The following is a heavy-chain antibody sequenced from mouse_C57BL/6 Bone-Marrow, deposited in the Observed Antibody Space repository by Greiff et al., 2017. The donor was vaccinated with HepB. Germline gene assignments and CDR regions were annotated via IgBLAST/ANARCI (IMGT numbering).Heavy chain of an antibody. Sequence: EVKVVESGGGLVQPGESLKLSCESNEYEFPSHDMSWVRKTPEKRLELVAAINSDGGSTYYPDTMERRFIISRDNTKKTLYLQMSSLRSEDTDLYYCARHPNNSLYWYFDVWGTGTTVTVSS. D-gene: IGHD1-3*01. V-gene: IGHV5-2*01. J-gene: IGHJ1*03. CDR1: EYEFPSHD. CDR2: INSDGGST. CDR3: ARHPNNSLYWYFDV.